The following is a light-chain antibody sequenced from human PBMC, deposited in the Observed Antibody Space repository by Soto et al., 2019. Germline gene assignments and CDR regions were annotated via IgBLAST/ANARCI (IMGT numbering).Light chain of an antibody. CDR2: EVS. V-gene: IGLV2-8*01. J-gene: IGLJ1*01. CDR3: SSYAGSNMGV. Sequence: QSALTQPPSASGSPGQSVTISCTGTSSDVGGYNYVSWYQQHPGKAPKRMIYEVSKRPSGVPDRFSGSKSGNTASLTVSGLQAEDEADYYCSSYAGSNMGVFGTGTKLTVL. CDR1: SSDVGGYNY.